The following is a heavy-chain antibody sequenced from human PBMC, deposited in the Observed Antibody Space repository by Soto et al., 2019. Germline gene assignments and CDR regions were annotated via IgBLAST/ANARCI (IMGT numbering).Heavy chain of an antibody. CDR2: INPDDSDT. D-gene: IGHD3-3*01. J-gene: IGHJ6*02. CDR1: GYSFTTYW. Sequence: GESLKISCKASGYSFTTYWIAWVRQMPGKGLEWMGIINPDDSDTRYRPPFQGQVTISADKSISTAYLQWSSLKASDTAMYYCARRFKSYFDFWSGYRYPSGMDVWGQGTTVTVSS. CDR3: ARRFKSYFDFWSGYRYPSGMDV. V-gene: IGHV5-51*01.